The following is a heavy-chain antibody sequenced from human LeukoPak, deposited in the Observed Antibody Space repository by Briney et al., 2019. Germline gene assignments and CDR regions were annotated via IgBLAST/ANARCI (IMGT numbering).Heavy chain of an antibody. Sequence: QPGGSLRLSCAASGFTFSGSWMSWVRQAPGKGLEWVANIKQDGSEKYYVDSVKGRFTISRDNAKNSLYLQMNSLRAEDTAVYYCARGYIPYYYDSSGEEQAGDALDIWGQGTMVTVSS. D-gene: IGHD3-22*01. CDR2: IKQDGSEK. V-gene: IGHV3-7*01. CDR1: GFTFSGSW. J-gene: IGHJ3*02. CDR3: ARGYIPYYYDSSGEEQAGDALDI.